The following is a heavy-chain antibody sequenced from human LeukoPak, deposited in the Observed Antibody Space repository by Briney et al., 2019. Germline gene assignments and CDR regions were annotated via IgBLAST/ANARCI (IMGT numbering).Heavy chain of an antibody. D-gene: IGHD1-26*01. CDR3: ARVYSGNYCDY. Sequence: SGTLSLTCAVSGGSIMTTNWWSWVRQPPGKGLEWIGEVHLSGATNYNPSLKSRVTISVDTSKNQFSLKVSSVTAADTAVYYCARVYSGNYCDYWGQGTLVTVSS. CDR2: VHLSGAT. J-gene: IGHJ4*02. CDR1: GGSIMTTNW. V-gene: IGHV4-4*02.